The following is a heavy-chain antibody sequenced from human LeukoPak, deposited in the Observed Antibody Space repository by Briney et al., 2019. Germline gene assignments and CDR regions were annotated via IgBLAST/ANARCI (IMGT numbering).Heavy chain of an antibody. D-gene: IGHD3-16*01. Sequence: SVKVSCKASGGNFNSYVFSRVRQAPGQGPEWMGRIIPMIKKTNSAQKFRGRVAISADMSTTTVYMELSSLTSEDTAIYYCARDGGADASGFDVWGQGTLVTVSS. V-gene: IGHV1-69*04. J-gene: IGHJ3*01. CDR3: ARDGGADASGFDV. CDR1: GGNFNSYV. CDR2: IIPMIKKT.